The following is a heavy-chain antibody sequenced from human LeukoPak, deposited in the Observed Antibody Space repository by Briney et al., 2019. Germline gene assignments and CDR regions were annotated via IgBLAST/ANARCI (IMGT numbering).Heavy chain of an antibody. D-gene: IGHD6-25*01. CDR3: AKEVGQRRFWDY. CDR1: GFTFSSYG. CDR2: ISYDGSNK. J-gene: IGHJ4*02. V-gene: IGHV3-30*18. Sequence: PGGSLRLSCAASGFTFSSYGMHWVRQAPGKGLEWVAVISYDGSNKYYADSVKGRFTISRDNSKNTLYLQMNSLRAEDTAVYYCAKEVGQRRFWDYWGQGTLVTVSS.